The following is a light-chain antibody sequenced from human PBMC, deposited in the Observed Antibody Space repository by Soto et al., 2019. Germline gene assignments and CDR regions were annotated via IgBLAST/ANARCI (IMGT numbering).Light chain of an antibody. CDR3: SSYAGSVNVI. V-gene: IGLV2-8*01. J-gene: IGLJ2*01. CDR2: EVS. CDR1: SRDVGGYDY. Sequence: QSALTQPRSVSGSPGQSVTISCTGTSRDVGGYDYVSWYQQHPGKAPKLMISEVSKRPSGVPDRFSGSKSANTASLTVSGLQAEDEADYYCSSYAGSVNVIFGGGTKLTVL.